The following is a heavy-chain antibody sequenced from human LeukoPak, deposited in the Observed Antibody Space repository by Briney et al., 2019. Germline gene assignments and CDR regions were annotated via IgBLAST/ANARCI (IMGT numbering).Heavy chain of an antibody. CDR2: INPNSGGT. D-gene: IGHD3-10*01. CDR3: ARLPYTMVRGVDDAFDI. J-gene: IGHJ3*02. CDR1: GYTFTGYY. Sequence: ASVKVSCKASGYTFTGYYMHWVRQAPGQGLEWMGWINPNSGGTNYAQKFQGRVTMTRDTSISTAYMALSRLRSDDTAVYYCARLPYTMVRGVDDAFDIWGQGTMVTVSS. V-gene: IGHV1-2*02.